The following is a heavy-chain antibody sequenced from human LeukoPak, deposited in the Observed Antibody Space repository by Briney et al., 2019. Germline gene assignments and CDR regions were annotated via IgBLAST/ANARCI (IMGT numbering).Heavy chain of an antibody. CDR3: AELGITMIGGV. CDR2: INWNGGRA. J-gene: IGHJ6*04. CDR1: GFTFDDYG. D-gene: IGHD3-10*02. V-gene: IGHV3-20*04. Sequence: GGSLRLSCAASGFTFDDYGMSWVRQAPGKGLEWVSGINWNGGRAGHADSVKGRFTISRDNAKNSLFLQMNSLRAEDTAVYYCAELGITMIGGVWGKGTTVTISS.